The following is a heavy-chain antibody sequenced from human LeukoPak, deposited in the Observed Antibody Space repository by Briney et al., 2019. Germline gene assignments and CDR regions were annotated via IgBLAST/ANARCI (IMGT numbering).Heavy chain of an antibody. CDR1: GFTFSSYA. CDR3: ARDSPPDY. CDR2: ISYDGNNK. V-gene: IGHV3-30*04. Sequence: GGSLRLSCAASGFTFSSYAMHWVRQAPGKGLEWVAVISYDGNNKYYADSVEGRFTISRDNSNNTLYLQMNSLRAEDTAVYYCARDSPPDYWGQGTLVTVSS. J-gene: IGHJ4*02.